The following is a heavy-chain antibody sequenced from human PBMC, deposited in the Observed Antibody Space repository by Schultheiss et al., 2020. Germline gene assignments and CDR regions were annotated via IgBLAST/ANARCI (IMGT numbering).Heavy chain of an antibody. V-gene: IGHV6-1*01. J-gene: IGHJ5*02. CDR3: ARGYLTANWFDP. D-gene: IGHD1-26*01. CDR1: GDSVSSNSAA. CDR2: TYYRSKWYN. Sequence: SQTLSLTCAISGDSVSSNSAAWNWIRQSPSRGLEWLGRTYYRSKWYNDYAVSVKSRITINPDTSKNQFSLKLSSVTAADTAVYYCARGYLTANWFDPWGQGTLVTVSS.